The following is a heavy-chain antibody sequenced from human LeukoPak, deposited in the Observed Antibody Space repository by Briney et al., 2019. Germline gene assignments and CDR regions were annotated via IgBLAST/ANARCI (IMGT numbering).Heavy chain of an antibody. CDR1: GFSFSTYG. J-gene: IGHJ4*02. V-gene: IGHV3-30*02. CDR3: ARVTLGTYYFDY. CDR2: IQYDGTNK. D-gene: IGHD3-16*01. Sequence: GGSLRLSCAASGFSFSTYGMHWVRQAPGKGLEWVAFIQYDGTNKHYANSVKGRFTISRDNAKNSLYLQMNSLRAEDTAVYYCARVTLGTYYFDYWGQGTLVTVSS.